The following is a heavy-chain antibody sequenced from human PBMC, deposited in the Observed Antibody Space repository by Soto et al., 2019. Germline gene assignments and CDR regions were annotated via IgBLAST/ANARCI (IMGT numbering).Heavy chain of an antibody. CDR2: ISASGRDI. J-gene: IGHJ4*02. CDR3: AKEKTSGWYYFDY. Sequence: PGGSLRLSCAASGFTFSNFAMSWVRQAPGRGLEWVSGISASGRDIHYADSVKDRFTVSRDNSKNTLYLQMNSLRAEDTAIYYCAKEKTSGWYYFDYWGQGALVTVSS. D-gene: IGHD6-19*01. V-gene: IGHV3-23*01. CDR1: GFTFSNFA.